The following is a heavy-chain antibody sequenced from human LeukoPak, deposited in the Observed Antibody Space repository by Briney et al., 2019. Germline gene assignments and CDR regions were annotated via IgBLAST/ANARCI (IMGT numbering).Heavy chain of an antibody. Sequence: PSETLSLTCAVSGGSISSADFYWSWIRQHPGKGLEWIGFIYYSGSAYYNPSLKSRVSISIDTSKNQFSLTLNSVTAADTAVYYCARGSDFFDYWGHGTLVTVSS. CDR2: IYYSGSA. J-gene: IGHJ4*01. V-gene: IGHV4-31*11. CDR1: GGSISSADFY. CDR3: ARGSDFFDY.